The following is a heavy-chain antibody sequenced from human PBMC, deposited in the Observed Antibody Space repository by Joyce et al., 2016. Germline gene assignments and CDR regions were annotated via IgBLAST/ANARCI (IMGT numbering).Heavy chain of an antibody. Sequence: VQLVQSGAEVKKPGSSVKVSCKVSGGNFYDYTITWGRQAPGQGLEWMGRIIPIVGVANYARKVRGRVALTADKSTATAYLELNSLRLDDTAMFFCTRGRIEYSKTFNAYDIWGQGTMVTVSS. CDR2: IIPIVGVA. CDR3: TRGRIEYSKTFNAYDI. D-gene: IGHD2/OR15-2a*01. CDR1: GGNFYDYT. J-gene: IGHJ3*02. V-gene: IGHV1-69*04.